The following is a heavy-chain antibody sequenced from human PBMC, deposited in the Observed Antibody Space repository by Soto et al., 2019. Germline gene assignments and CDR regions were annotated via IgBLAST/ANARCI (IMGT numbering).Heavy chain of an antibody. J-gene: IGHJ4*02. V-gene: IGHV4-4*02. CDR3: ARSLGWYAIDY. CDR1: GVSIGSNYY. CDR2: MSHIGSV. D-gene: IGHD6-19*01. Sequence: QVLLQESGPGLVQPSGTLSLSCVVSGVSIGSNYYWGWVRQSPGKGLEWLGDMSHIGSVNYNPSLKSRVTISMEKSQNQFSLKLNSVTAADTAVYSCARSLGWYAIDYWGQGTLVIVSS.